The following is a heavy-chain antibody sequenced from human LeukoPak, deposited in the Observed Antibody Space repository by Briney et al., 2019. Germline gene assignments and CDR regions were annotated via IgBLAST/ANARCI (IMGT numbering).Heavy chain of an antibody. J-gene: IGHJ3*02. D-gene: IGHD6-19*01. CDR1: GGSFSGYY. Sequence: SETLSLTCAAYGGSFSGYYWSWIRQPPGKGLEWIGEINHSGSTNYSPPLTSRVTISVDTSKKQFSLKLSSVTAADTAVYYCASTPGYSSGWYALGAFDIWGQGTMVTVSS. CDR2: INHSGST. V-gene: IGHV4-34*01. CDR3: ASTPGYSSGWYALGAFDI.